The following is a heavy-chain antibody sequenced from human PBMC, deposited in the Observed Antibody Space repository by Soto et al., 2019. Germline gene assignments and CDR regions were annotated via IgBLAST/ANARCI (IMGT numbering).Heavy chain of an antibody. Sequence: GGSLRLSCAASGFTFSSYSMNWVRQAPGKGLEWVSYISSSSSTIYYADSVKGRFTISRDNAKNSLYLQMNSLRDEDAAGYYCARGGGEGGLWFGENLRSSAFDIWGQGTMVTVSS. CDR2: ISSSSSTI. D-gene: IGHD3-10*01. CDR3: ARGGGEGGLWFGENLRSSAFDI. J-gene: IGHJ3*02. CDR1: GFTFSSYS. V-gene: IGHV3-48*02.